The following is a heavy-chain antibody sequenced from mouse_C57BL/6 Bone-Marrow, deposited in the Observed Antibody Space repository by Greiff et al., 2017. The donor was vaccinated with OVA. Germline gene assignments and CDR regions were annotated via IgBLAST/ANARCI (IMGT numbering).Heavy chain of an antibody. J-gene: IGHJ3*01. CDR2: INPNNGGT. CDR1: GYTFTDYN. Sequence: EVKLMESGPELVKPGASVKMSCKASGYTFTDYNMHWVKQSHGKSLEWIGYINPNNGGTSSNQKFKGKATLTVNTSSSTAYMELRSLTSEDSAVYYCATDYGNPSFAYWGQGTLVTVSA. D-gene: IGHD2-1*01. V-gene: IGHV1-22*01. CDR3: ATDYGNPSFAY.